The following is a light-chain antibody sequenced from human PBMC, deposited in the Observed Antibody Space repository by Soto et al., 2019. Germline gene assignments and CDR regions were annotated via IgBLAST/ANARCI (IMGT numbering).Light chain of an antibody. Sequence: DIQMTQSPSTLSASVVDVVITNFLASQSISAWLAWYQQKPGKDPRLLIYKASTLEIGVPSRFSGSGSGTEFTLTISSLQPDDVAIYYCQQYDDYSWTFGQGTKVDIK. V-gene: IGKV1-5*03. CDR2: KAS. CDR1: QSISAW. CDR3: QQYDDYSWT. J-gene: IGKJ1*01.